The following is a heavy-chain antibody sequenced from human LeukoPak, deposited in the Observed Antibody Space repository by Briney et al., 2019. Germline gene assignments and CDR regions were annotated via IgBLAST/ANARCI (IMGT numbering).Heavy chain of an antibody. D-gene: IGHD3-22*01. Sequence: GGSLRLSCAASEFTFSSYGMHWVRQAPGKGLEWVAFIRHDGSNKYYADSVKGRFTISGDNSKNTLYLQMNSLRAEDTAVYYCAKDNYYDTSGYYYPDYWGQGTQLTVSS. CDR1: EFTFSSYG. CDR2: IRHDGSNK. CDR3: AKDNYYDTSGYYYPDY. J-gene: IGHJ4*02. V-gene: IGHV3-30*02.